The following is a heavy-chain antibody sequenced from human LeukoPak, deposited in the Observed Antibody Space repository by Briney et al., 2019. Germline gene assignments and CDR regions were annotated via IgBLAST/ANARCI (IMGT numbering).Heavy chain of an antibody. Sequence: ASVKVSCKASGYTFTSYGISWVRQAPGQGLEWMGWVSAYNGNTNYAQKLQGRVTMTTDTSTSTAYMELRSLRSDDTAVYYCARERIGYYYDSSGYYSYWGQGTLVTVSS. V-gene: IGHV1-18*01. CDR2: VSAYNGNT. D-gene: IGHD3-22*01. J-gene: IGHJ4*02. CDR1: GYTFTSYG. CDR3: ARERIGYYYDSSGYYSY.